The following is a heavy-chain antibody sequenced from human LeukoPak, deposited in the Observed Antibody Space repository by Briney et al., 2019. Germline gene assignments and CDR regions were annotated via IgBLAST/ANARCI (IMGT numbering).Heavy chain of an antibody. CDR2: IYTSGST. CDR3: ATSRMVRGVIIDGSLDYYYGMDV. Sequence: PSETLSLTCTVSGGSISSYYWSWIRQPAGKGLEWIGCIYTSGSTNYNPSLKSRVTMSVDTSKNQFSLKLSSVTAADTAVYYCATSRMVRGVIIDGSLDYYYGMDVWGQGTTVTVSS. D-gene: IGHD3-10*01. V-gene: IGHV4-4*07. J-gene: IGHJ6*02. CDR1: GGSISSYY.